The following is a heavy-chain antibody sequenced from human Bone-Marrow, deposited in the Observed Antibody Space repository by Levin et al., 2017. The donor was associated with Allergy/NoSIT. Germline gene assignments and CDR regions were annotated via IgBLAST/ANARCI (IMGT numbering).Heavy chain of an antibody. CDR3: ARANSGNYYGMDV. CDR1: GFIFSSYG. V-gene: IGHV3-33*01. CDR2: IWYDGSNK. J-gene: IGHJ6*02. D-gene: IGHD6-13*01. Sequence: GESLKISCAASGFIFSSYGMHWVRQAPGKGLEWVSVIWYDGSNKYYADSVKGRFTISRDNSKNTLYMQMNSLRAEDTAVYYCARANSGNYYGMDVWGQGTTVTVS.